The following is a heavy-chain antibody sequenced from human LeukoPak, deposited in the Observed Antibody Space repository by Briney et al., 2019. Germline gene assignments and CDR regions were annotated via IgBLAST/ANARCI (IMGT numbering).Heavy chain of an antibody. V-gene: IGHV4-61*02. D-gene: IGHD3-10*01. CDR1: GGSVSSGIYY. J-gene: IGHJ4*02. CDR3: ARLSGRDYYFDY. Sequence: SETLSLTCTVSGGSVSSGIYYWSWIRQPAGKGLEWIGRMFTPGTINYNPSLKSRVTISLDTSKNQFSLKLSSVTAADTAVYYCARLSGRDYYFDYWGQGTLVTVSS. CDR2: MFTPGTI.